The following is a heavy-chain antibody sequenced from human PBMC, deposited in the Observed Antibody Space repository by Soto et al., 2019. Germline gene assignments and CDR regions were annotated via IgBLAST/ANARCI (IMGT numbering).Heavy chain of an antibody. V-gene: IGHV3-30*18. CDR2: ISYDGSNK. Sequence: GGSLRLSCAASGFTFSSYGMHWVRQAPGKGLEWVAVISYDGSNKYYADSVKGRFTISRDNSKNTLYLQMNSLRAGDTAVYYCAKERSPMIVVAPFDYWGQGTLVTVSS. CDR1: GFTFSSYG. CDR3: AKERSPMIVVAPFDY. J-gene: IGHJ4*02. D-gene: IGHD3-22*01.